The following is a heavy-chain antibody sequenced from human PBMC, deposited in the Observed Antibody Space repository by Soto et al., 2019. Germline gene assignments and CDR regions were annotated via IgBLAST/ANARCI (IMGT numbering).Heavy chain of an antibody. D-gene: IGHD2-2*02. CDR3: ANVPIWCSSTSCYTEGFDY. V-gene: IGHV3-23*01. CDR1: GFTFSDYA. J-gene: IGHJ4*02. CDR2: ISAGGST. Sequence: EVQLLDSGGGLVQPGGSLRLSCTASGFTFSDYAMSWVRQPPGKGLEWVSVISAGGSTYYADSVKGRFTVSRANSKNTLYLQMNSPRAEDTAVYYCANVPIWCSSTSCYTEGFDYWGQGNLVTVSS.